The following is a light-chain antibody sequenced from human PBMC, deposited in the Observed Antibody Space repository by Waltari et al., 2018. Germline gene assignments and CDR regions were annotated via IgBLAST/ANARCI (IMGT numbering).Light chain of an antibody. J-gene: IGLJ3*02. CDR3: NSYVGSSSWV. Sequence: QSALTQPASVSRSPGQSITISCTGTSSDVGFYNYVSWYQQHPGKAPKIMIYDVSERPSGVSNRFSGSKSGNTASLTISGLQAEDEADYYCNSYVGSSSWVFGGGTKLTVL. V-gene: IGLV2-14*01. CDR1: SSDVGFYNY. CDR2: DVS.